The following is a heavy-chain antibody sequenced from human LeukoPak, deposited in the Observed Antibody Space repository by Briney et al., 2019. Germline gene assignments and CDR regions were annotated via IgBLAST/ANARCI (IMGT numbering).Heavy chain of an antibody. J-gene: IGHJ4*02. CDR2: INSDGRST. CDR3: ARAVGITSGGY. Sequence: PGGSLRLSCAASGFTFSNYWMHWVRQVPGKGLVWVSAINSDGRSTSYADSVKGRFTISRDNAKNTLYLQMNSLRAEGTAVYYCARAVGITSGGYWGQGTLVTVSS. D-gene: IGHD1-26*01. CDR1: GFTFSNYW. V-gene: IGHV3-74*01.